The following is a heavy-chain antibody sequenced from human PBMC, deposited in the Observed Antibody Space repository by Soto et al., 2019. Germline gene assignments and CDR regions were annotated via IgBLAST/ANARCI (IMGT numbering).Heavy chain of an antibody. CDR2: IKQDGSEK. D-gene: IGHD6-19*01. CDR3: ARGIAVAGHSIYYYYYMDV. Sequence: GGSLRLSCAASGFTFSSYWMSWVRQAPGKGLEWVANIKQDGSEKYYVDSVKGRFTISRDNAKNSLYLQMNSLRAEDTAVYYCARGIAVAGHSIYYYYYMDVWGKGTTVTVSS. J-gene: IGHJ6*03. V-gene: IGHV3-7*01. CDR1: GFTFSSYW.